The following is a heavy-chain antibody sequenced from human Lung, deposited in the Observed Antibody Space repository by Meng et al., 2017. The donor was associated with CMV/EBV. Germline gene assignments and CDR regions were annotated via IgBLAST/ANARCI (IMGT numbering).Heavy chain of an antibody. Sequence: GGSLRLXXAASGFTFSSYAMHWVRQAPGKGLEWVAVISYDGSNKYYADSVKGRFTISRDNSKNTLYLQMNSLRAEDTAVYYCARDGIVVPSTSYYYYGMDVWGQVTXVTVSS. CDR1: GFTFSSYA. V-gene: IGHV3-30*04. J-gene: IGHJ6*02. CDR2: ISYDGSNK. D-gene: IGHD2-2*01. CDR3: ARDGIVVPSTSYYYYGMDV.